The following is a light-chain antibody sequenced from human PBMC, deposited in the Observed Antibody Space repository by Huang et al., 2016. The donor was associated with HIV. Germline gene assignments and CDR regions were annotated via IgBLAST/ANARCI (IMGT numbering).Light chain of an antibody. Sequence: ETVLTQSPGTLSLSPGERATLSCRASQSVSNSYLAWYQQKPGQAPRLLIYAASTRATGIPARFRGSGSGTDFTLTISRLGPEDFAVYYCQQYGNSGTFGQGTKVEIK. CDR3: QQYGNSGT. J-gene: IGKJ1*01. CDR1: QSVSNSY. V-gene: IGKV3-20*01. CDR2: AAS.